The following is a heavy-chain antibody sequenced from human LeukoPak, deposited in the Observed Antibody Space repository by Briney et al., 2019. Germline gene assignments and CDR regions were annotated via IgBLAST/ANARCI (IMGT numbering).Heavy chain of an antibody. CDR3: AREILAPGKTHDY. CDR2: IYADGNT. V-gene: IGHV3-53*01. J-gene: IGHJ4*02. CDR1: GFIVNTNY. Sequence: GGSLRLSCAASGFIVNTNYMTWVRQAPGRGLEWVSFIYADGNTYYADSVKGRFTISRDNAKNTLFLQINSLRAEDTAVYYCAREILAPGKTHDYWGQGTLVTVSS.